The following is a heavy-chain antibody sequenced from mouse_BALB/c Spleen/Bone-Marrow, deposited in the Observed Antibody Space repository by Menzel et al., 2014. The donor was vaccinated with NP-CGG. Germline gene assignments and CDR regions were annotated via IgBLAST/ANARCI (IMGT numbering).Heavy chain of an antibody. Sequence: VQLKESGGGLVQPGGSLKLSCAASGFDFSSYWMSWVRQAPGKGLEWIGEINPDSSTINYTPSLKDKFIISRDNAKNTLYLQMSKVRSEDTALYYCSRLYYYGNFAYWGQGTLVTVSA. J-gene: IGHJ3*01. CDR3: SRLYYYGNFAY. D-gene: IGHD1-1*01. V-gene: IGHV4-1*02. CDR2: INPDSSTI. CDR1: GFDFSSYW.